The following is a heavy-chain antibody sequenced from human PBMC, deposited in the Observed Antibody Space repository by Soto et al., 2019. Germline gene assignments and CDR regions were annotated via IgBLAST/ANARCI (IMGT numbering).Heavy chain of an antibody. CDR1: GYTFTSYY. J-gene: IGHJ4*02. CDR3: ASPGPSRSSSWYYFDY. Sequence: QVQLVQSGAEVKKPGASVKVSCKASGYTFTSYYMHWVRQAPGQGLEWMGIITPSGGSTSYAQKFQGRVTMTRDTSTSTVYMELSSLRSEDTAVYYCASPGPSRSSSWYYFDYWGQGTLVTVSS. CDR2: ITPSGGST. V-gene: IGHV1-46*01. D-gene: IGHD6-13*01.